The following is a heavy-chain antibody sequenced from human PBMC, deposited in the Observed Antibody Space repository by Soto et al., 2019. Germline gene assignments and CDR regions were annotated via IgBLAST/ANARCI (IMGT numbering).Heavy chain of an antibody. CDR3: AREESRRLVAFDY. CDR2: INAGNGNT. Sequence: QVQLVQSGAEEKKPGASVKVSCKASGYTFTSYAMHWVRQAPGQRLEWMGWINAGNGNTKYSQKFQGRDTITRDTSASLAYVELSSLGSADTAMYCCAREESRRLVAFDYWGQGPLVTVSS. V-gene: IGHV1-3*05. J-gene: IGHJ4*02. CDR1: GYTFTSYA. D-gene: IGHD2-15*01.